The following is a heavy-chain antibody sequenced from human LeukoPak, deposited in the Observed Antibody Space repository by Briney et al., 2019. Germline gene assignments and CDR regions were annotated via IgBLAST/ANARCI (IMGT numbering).Heavy chain of an antibody. CDR3: AKDTTPLASYFDY. CDR1: GFTFDDYA. V-gene: IGHV3-9*03. D-gene: IGHD5-12*01. Sequence: GRSLRLSCAASGFTFDDYAMHWVPQAPGKGLEWVSVISWNSGSIGYADSVKGRFTISRDNAKNSLYLQMNSLRAEDMALYYCAKDTTPLASYFDYWGQGTLVTVSS. J-gene: IGHJ4*02. CDR2: ISWNSGSI.